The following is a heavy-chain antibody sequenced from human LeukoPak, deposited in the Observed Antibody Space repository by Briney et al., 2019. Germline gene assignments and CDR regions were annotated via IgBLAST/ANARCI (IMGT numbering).Heavy chain of an antibody. D-gene: IGHD5-24*01. Sequence: GGSLRLSCAASGFTFSSYAMHWVRQAPGKGLEYVSAISSNGGSTYYANSVKGRFTISRDNSKNTLYLQMGSLRAEDMAVYYCAFSSRDGYKSLDYWGQGTLVILSS. J-gene: IGHJ4*02. CDR3: AFSSRDGYKSLDY. CDR2: ISSNGGST. V-gene: IGHV3-64*01. CDR1: GFTFSSYA.